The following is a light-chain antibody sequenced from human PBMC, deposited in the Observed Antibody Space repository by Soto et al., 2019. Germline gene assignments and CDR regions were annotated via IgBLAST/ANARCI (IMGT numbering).Light chain of an antibody. J-gene: IGKJ2*01. CDR3: QQYNNWPYT. V-gene: IGKV3-15*01. CDR2: AAS. CDR1: QSVSSN. Sequence: EIVMTQSPATLSVSPGERATLSCRASQSVSSNLAWYQQKPGQAPRLLIYAASTRATGIPARFSGSGSGTELTLTISSLQSEDFAVYSCQQYNNWPYTFGQGTKLEIK.